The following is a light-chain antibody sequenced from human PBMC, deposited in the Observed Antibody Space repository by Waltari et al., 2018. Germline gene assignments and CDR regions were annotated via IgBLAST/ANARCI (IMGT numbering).Light chain of an antibody. CDR3: CSYAGGSTFVV. J-gene: IGLJ2*01. Sequence: QSALTQPASLSGSPGQSITISCHGTSSDVGYYNLVSWYQQHPGKAPKLMIYEVNKRPSGVSNRFSASKSGNTASLTISGLQAEDEADYHCCSYAGGSTFVVFGGGTKLTVL. CDR2: EVN. V-gene: IGLV2-23*02. CDR1: SSDVGYYNL.